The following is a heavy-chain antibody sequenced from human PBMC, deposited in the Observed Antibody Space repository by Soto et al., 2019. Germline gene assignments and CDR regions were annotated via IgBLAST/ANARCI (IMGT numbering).Heavy chain of an antibody. J-gene: IGHJ4*02. Sequence: LRLSCAASGFTFSSYAMSWVRQAPGKGLEWVSAISGSGGSTYYADSVKGRFTISRDNSKNTLYLQMNSLRAEDTAVYYCAKDLGVDTAMVTRALIDYWGQGTLVTVSS. D-gene: IGHD5-18*01. CDR1: GFTFSSYA. CDR3: AKDLGVDTAMVTRALIDY. V-gene: IGHV3-23*01. CDR2: ISGSGGST.